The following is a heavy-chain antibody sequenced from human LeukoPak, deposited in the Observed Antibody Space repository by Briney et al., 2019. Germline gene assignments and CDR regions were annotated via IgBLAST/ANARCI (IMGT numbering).Heavy chain of an antibody. D-gene: IGHD1-1*01. J-gene: IGHJ4*02. V-gene: IGHV4-39*01. CDR3: ARVLGLEGFDY. CDR1: GGSISSSSYY. Sequence: SETLSLTCTVSGGSISSSSYYWGWIRQPPGKGLEWIGSIYYSGSTYYNPSLKSRVTISVDTSKNQFSLKLSSVTAADTAVYYCARVLGLEGFDYWGQGTLVTASS. CDR2: IYYSGST.